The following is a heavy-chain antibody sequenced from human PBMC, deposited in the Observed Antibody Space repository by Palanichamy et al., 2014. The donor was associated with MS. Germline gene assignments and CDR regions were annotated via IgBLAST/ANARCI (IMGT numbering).Heavy chain of an antibody. CDR2: IYYSGIT. D-gene: IGHD2-2*01. CDR1: GGSISSSVYS. V-gene: IGHV4-39*01. J-gene: IGHJ6*02. Sequence: QLQVQESGPGLVKPSETLSLTCTVSGGSISSSVYSCAWIRQPPGKGLEWIGSIYYSGITHYNPSLKSRVTISVDTSKNQFSLRLSSVTAADTAAYYCARHKVVPAAMNLAFYYYGMDVWGQGTAVTVSS. CDR3: ARHKVVPAAMNLAFYYYGMDV.